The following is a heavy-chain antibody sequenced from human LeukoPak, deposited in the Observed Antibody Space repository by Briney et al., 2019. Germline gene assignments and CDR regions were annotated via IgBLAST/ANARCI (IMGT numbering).Heavy chain of an antibody. CDR1: GGTFSSYA. J-gene: IGHJ6*03. CDR2: IIPIFGTA. V-gene: IGHV1-69*05. Sequence: SVKVSCKASGGTFSSYAISWVRQAPGQGLEWMGGIIPIFGTANYAQKFQGRVTITTDESTSTAYMELSSLRSEDTAVYYCARSPGTIPPRHYYYMDVWGKGTAVTVSS. CDR3: ARSPGTIPPRHYYYMDV. D-gene: IGHD1-1*01.